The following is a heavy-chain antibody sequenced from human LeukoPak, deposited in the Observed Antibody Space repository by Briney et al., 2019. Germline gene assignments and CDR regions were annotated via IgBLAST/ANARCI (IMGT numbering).Heavy chain of an antibody. CDR2: IWYDGSNK. J-gene: IGHJ3*02. CDR3: ARDLTAIGAFDN. Sequence: GGSLRLSCAASGFTFSSYGMHWVRQAPGKGLEWVAVIWYDGSNKYYADSVKGRFTISRDNSKNTLYLQMNSLRAEDTAVYYCARDLTAIGAFDNWGQGTMVTVSS. CDR1: GFTFSSYG. V-gene: IGHV3-33*08. D-gene: IGHD2-21*02.